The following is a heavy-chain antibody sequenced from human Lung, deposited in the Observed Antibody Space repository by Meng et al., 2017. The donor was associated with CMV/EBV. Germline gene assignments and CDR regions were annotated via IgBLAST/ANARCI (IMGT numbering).Heavy chain of an antibody. V-gene: IGHV3-30-3*01. J-gene: IGHJ4*02. Sequence: GGSLRLXCAASGFTFSRYAMHWVRQAQGKGLEWVALMSFDGGNIQYTDSLKGRFTISRDNSKNVLYLEMNSLRLEDTAVYYCARDGYYCTDGTCYFDYWCQGTLVTVSS. CDR3: ARDGYYCTDGTCYFDY. D-gene: IGHD2-8*01. CDR2: MSFDGGNI. CDR1: GFTFSRYA.